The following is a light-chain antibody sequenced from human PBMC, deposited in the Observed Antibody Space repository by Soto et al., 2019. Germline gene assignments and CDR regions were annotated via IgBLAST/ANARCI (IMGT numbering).Light chain of an antibody. Sequence: EIVLTQSPATLSSFPVDRVTLSCMASQYINTRLAWYQHGPGQAPRLLIYQTSIRAAGIPARFSASGSGTGFTLTISRLEPEDFAVFYCQKYGSLPKKFGQGTKVDIK. V-gene: IGKV3-20*01. CDR2: QTS. CDR1: QYINTR. J-gene: IGKJ1*01. CDR3: QKYGSLPKK.